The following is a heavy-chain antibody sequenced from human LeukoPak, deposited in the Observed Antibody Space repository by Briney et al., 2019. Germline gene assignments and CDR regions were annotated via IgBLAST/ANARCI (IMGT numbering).Heavy chain of an antibody. Sequence: PGGSLRLSCAASGFTFTNYWMNWVRQAPWEGLEWVANLKQDGSEKNYVDSVKGRFTISRDNAKNSLYLQMNSLRVEDTAVYYCARERVTTTSFDYWGQGVLVTVSP. J-gene: IGHJ4*02. CDR1: GFTFTNYW. CDR2: LKQDGSEK. CDR3: ARERVTTTSFDY. V-gene: IGHV3-7*01. D-gene: IGHD2/OR15-2a*01.